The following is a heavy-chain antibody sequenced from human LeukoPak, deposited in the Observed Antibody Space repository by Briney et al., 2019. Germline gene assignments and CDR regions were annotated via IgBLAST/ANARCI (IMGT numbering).Heavy chain of an antibody. D-gene: IGHD3-22*01. CDR3: ARERGYYDSSGCYNY. CDR1: GFTFSSYW. J-gene: IGHJ4*02. Sequence: GGSLRLSCAASGFTFSSYWMSWVRQAPGKGLEWVANIKQDGSEKHYVDSVKGRFTISRDNAKNSLYLQMNSLRAEDTSVYYCARERGYYDSSGCYNYWGQGTLVTVSS. V-gene: IGHV3-7*01. CDR2: IKQDGSEK.